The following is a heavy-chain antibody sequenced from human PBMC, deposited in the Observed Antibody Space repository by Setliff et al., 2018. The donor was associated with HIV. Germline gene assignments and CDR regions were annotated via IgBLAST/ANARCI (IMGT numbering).Heavy chain of an antibody. CDR2: INHAGST. CDR1: GGSFSGYY. CDR3: ARPSTGGGYNYWYFDL. Sequence: PSETLSLTCAVYGGSFSGYYWSWIRQPPGKGLEWIGEINHAGSTNFNPSLKSRVTMSVDTSKNQFSLKLTSVAAADTAVYYCARPSTGGGYNYWYFDLWGRGTLVTVSS. D-gene: IGHD5-12*01. V-gene: IGHV4-34*01. J-gene: IGHJ2*01.